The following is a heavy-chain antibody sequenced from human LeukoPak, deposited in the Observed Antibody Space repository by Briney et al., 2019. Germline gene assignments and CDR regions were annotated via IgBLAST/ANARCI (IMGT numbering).Heavy chain of an antibody. V-gene: IGHV4-4*02. CDR3: AKDPLSRSWGPDYFDY. J-gene: IGHJ4*02. CDR2: IFHSGST. D-gene: IGHD6-6*01. Sequence: PSGTLSLTCVVSGGSISENWWSWVRQPPGKGLEWLGEIFHSGSTNYNPSLKSRVFISIDKSNNQLSLNLISVTAADTAVYYCAKDPLSRSWGPDYFDYWGQGTLVTVSS. CDR1: GGSISENW.